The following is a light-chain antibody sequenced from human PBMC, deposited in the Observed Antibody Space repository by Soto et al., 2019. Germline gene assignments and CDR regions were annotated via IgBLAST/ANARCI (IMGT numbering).Light chain of an antibody. CDR3: SAYAGSNNVV. J-gene: IGLJ2*01. CDR2: EVS. V-gene: IGLV2-8*01. Sequence: QSALTQPPSASGSPGQSVTISCTGTSSDVGGYDYVSWFQQYPGKAPKLMIYEVSKRPSGVPDRVSGSKSGNTASLTVSGLQAEDEADYYCSAYAGSNNVVFGGGTKLNVL. CDR1: SSDVGGYDY.